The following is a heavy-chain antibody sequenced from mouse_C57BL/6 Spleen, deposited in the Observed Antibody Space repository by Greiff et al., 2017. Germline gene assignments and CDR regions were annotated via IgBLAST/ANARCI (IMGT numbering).Heavy chain of an antibody. J-gene: IGHJ1*03. CDR3: TRAYYSNYGYFDV. D-gene: IGHD2-5*01. CDR2: IDPETGGT. V-gene: IGHV1-15*01. CDR1: GYTFTDYE. Sequence: QVQLQQSGAELVRPGASVTLSCKASGYTFTDYEMHWVKQTPVHGLEWIGAIDPETGGTAYNQKFKGKAILTADKSSSTAYMELRSLTPEDSAVYYCTRAYYSNYGYFDVWGTGTTVTVSS.